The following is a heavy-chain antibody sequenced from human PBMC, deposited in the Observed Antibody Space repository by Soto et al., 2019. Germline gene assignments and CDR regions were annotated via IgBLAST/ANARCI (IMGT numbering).Heavy chain of an antibody. CDR2: INPTGGST. D-gene: IGHD1-20*01. Sequence: ASVKVSCKASGYTFTINYMHWVRQAPGQGLEWMGIINPTGGSTTYAQKFQGKITMTSDTSTSTVYMELSSLGSEDTAIYYCARTINSFYYFDYWGQGTLVTVSS. CDR3: ARTINSFYYFDY. J-gene: IGHJ4*02. CDR1: GYTFTINY. V-gene: IGHV1-46*03.